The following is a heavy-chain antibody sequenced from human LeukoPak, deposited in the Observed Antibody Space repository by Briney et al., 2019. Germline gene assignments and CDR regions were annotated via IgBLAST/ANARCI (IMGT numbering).Heavy chain of an antibody. CDR2: IYYSGST. CDR3: ARQLGSGSPFDY. V-gene: IGHV4-59*01. J-gene: IGHJ4*02. CDR1: GGSFSGYY. D-gene: IGHD3-10*01. Sequence: SETLSLTCGVYGGSFSGYYWSWIRQPPGKGLEWIGYIYYSGSTNYNPSLKSRVTISVDTSKNQFSLKLSSVTAADTAVYYCARQLGSGSPFDYWGQGTLVTVSS.